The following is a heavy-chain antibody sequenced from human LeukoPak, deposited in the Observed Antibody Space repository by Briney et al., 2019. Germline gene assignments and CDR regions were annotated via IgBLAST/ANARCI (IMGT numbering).Heavy chain of an antibody. CDR2: IYYSGST. Sequence: SETLSLTCTVSGGSISSYYWSWIRQPPGKGLERIGYIYYSGSTNYTPSLKSRVTISVDTSKNQFSLKLSSVTAADTAVYYCARGSPSSGFYLGAFDIWGQGTMVTVSS. J-gene: IGHJ3*02. CDR3: ARGSPSSGFYLGAFDI. V-gene: IGHV4-59*01. D-gene: IGHD3-22*01. CDR1: GGSISSYY.